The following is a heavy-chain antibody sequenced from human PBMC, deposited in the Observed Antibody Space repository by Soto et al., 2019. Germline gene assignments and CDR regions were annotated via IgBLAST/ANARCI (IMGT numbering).Heavy chain of an antibody. Sequence: LRLSCAASGFTFSSYGMHWVRQAPGKGLEWVAVISYDGSNKYYADSVKGRFTISRDNSKNTLYLQMNSLRAEGTAVYYCARGLEEVAAGYYFDYWGQGTLVTVSS. J-gene: IGHJ4*02. CDR2: ISYDGSNK. D-gene: IGHD2-15*01. CDR3: ARGLEEVAAGYYFDY. CDR1: GFTFSSYG. V-gene: IGHV3-30*03.